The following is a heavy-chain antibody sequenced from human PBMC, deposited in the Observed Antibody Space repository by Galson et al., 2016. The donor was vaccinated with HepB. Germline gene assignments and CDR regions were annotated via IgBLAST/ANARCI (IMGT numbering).Heavy chain of an antibody. Sequence: SLRLSCAASGFTFSSHAMHWVRQAPGKGLEWVAIVSDDGTHTDYADDVKGRFTISRDNSKNTLYLQMNSLTAEDTSIYYCARSSSCSTINCFLPFDSWGLGTLVTVSS. CDR2: VSDDGTHT. D-gene: IGHD2-2*01. CDR3: ARSSSCSTINCFLPFDS. J-gene: IGHJ4*02. V-gene: IGHV3-30-3*01. CDR1: GFTFSSHA.